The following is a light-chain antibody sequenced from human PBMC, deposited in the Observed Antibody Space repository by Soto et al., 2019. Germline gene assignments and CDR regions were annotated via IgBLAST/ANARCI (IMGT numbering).Light chain of an antibody. CDR2: EVS. J-gene: IGLJ1*01. V-gene: IGLV2-18*02. CDR1: SSDVGSYNR. Sequence: QSALTQPPSVSGSPGQSVTISCTGTSSDVGSYNRVSWYQQSPGTAPKLMIYEVSNRPSGVPDRFSGSKSGNTASLTISGIQAEDEADYYCRSYKSSSTYVFGTGTKVTVL. CDR3: RSYKSSSTYV.